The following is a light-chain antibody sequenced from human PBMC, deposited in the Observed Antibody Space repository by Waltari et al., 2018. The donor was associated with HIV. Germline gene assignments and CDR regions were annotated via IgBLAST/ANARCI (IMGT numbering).Light chain of an antibody. CDR1: DSDFGLYNF. CDR2: DVD. CDR3: ASFTGDNTVI. J-gene: IGLJ2*01. V-gene: IGLV2-14*03. Sequence: AVTQPPSVSGLPGQSTTISCTGDDSDFGLYNFVSWYQQHSGKPPRLILYDVDSRASGVSDRFSGSMSGNTASLTISGLRAEDEGHYYCASFTGDNTVIFGGGTEVTVL.